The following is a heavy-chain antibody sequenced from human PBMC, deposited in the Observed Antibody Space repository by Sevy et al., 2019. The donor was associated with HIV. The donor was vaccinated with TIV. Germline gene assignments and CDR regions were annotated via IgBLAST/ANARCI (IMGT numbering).Heavy chain of an antibody. CDR2: ISYDGSNK. V-gene: IGHV3-30*18. CDR1: GFTFSSYG. Sequence: GSLRLSCAASGFTFSSYGMHWVRQAPGKGLEWVAVISYDGSNKYYADSVKGRFTISRDNSKNTLYLQMNSLRAEDTAVYYCAKDHLWFGELYVTYYGMDVWGQGTTVTVSS. CDR3: AKDHLWFGELYVTYYGMDV. J-gene: IGHJ6*02. D-gene: IGHD3-10*01.